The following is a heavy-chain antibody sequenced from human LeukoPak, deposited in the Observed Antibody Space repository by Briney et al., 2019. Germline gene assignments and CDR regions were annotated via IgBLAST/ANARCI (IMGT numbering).Heavy chain of an antibody. CDR2: IYYSGST. V-gene: IGHV4-39*07. Sequence: SETLSLTCTVSGGSISSSSYYWGWVRQPPGNGLGWIGSIYYSGSTYYNPSLKSRVTISVDTSKNQFSLKLSSVTAADTAVYYCAREHCSGGSCYSIYYYYYMDVWGKGTTVTVSS. CDR3: AREHCSGGSCYSIYYYYYMDV. CDR1: GGSISSSSYY. J-gene: IGHJ6*03. D-gene: IGHD2-15*01.